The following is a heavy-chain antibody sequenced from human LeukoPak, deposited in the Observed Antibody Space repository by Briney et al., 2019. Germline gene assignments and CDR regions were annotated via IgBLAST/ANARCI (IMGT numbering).Heavy chain of an antibody. Sequence: GGSLRLSCAASGFTFSIYWITWVRQAPGKGLEWVAKIKHDGSEEYYVDSVKGRFTISRDNAKNSLYLQMNSLRAEDTAVYYCARESYSNYLGYMDVWGKGTTVTVSS. CDR3: ARESYSNYLGYMDV. CDR1: GFTFSIYW. J-gene: IGHJ6*03. CDR2: IKHDGSEE. V-gene: IGHV3-7*01. D-gene: IGHD4-11*01.